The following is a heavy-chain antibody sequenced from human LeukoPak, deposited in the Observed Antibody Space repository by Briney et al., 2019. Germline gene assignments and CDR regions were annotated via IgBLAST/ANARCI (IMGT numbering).Heavy chain of an antibody. CDR3: AKDSLLLSSTY. CDR2: ISGSGGST. D-gene: IGHD3-10*01. J-gene: IGHJ4*02. CDR1: GFTFSSYA. V-gene: IGHV3-23*01. Sequence: PGGSLRLSCAASGFTFSSYAMSWVRQAPGKGMERVSAISGSGGSTYYADSVKGRFTISRDNSKNPLYLQMNSLRAEDTAVYYCAKDSLLLSSTYWGQGTLVTVSS.